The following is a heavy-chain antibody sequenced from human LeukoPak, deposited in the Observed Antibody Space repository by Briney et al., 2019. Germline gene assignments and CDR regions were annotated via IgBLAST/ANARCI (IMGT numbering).Heavy chain of an antibody. V-gene: IGHV3-23*01. CDR1: GFTFSSQW. CDR3: AGMVRGVTFDY. CDR2: ISGSGGST. D-gene: IGHD3-10*01. J-gene: IGHJ4*02. Sequence: GGSLRLSCAASGFTFSSQWMSWVRQAPGKGLEWVSAISGSGGSTYYADSVKGRFTISRDNSKNTLYLQMNSLRAEDTAVYYCAGMVRGVTFDYWGQGTLVTVSS.